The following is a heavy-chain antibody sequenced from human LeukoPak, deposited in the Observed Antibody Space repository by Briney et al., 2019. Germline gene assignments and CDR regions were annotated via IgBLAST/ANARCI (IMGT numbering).Heavy chain of an antibody. D-gene: IGHD2-15*01. CDR2: ISYSGST. CDR3: ARVVEETGFDY. V-gene: IGHV4-59*11. Sequence: SETLSLTCTVTGGSISSHYWTWIRQPPGKGLEWIGYISYSGSTNYNASLKSRVTISVDTSKNQFSLKLTSVTAADTAVYFCARVVEETGFDYWGQGTLVTVSS. CDR1: GGSISSHY. J-gene: IGHJ4*02.